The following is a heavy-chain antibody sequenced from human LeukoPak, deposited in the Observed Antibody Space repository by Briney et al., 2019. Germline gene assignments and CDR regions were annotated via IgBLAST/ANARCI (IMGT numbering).Heavy chain of an antibody. J-gene: IGHJ4*02. CDR3: ARERALRYFDWKKGIYYFDY. D-gene: IGHD3-9*01. Sequence: PSQTLSLTCAVSGGSISSGGYSWSWIRQPPGKGLEWIGYIYHSGSTYYNPSLKSRVTMSVDTSKNQFSLKLSSVTAADTAVYYCARERALRYFDWKKGIYYFDYWGQGTLVTVSS. CDR1: GGSISSGGYS. CDR2: IYHSGST. V-gene: IGHV4-30-2*01.